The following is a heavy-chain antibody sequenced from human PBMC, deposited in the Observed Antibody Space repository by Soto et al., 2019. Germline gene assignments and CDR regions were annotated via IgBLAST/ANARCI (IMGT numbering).Heavy chain of an antibody. CDR1: GGSISSGDYY. Sequence: QVQLQESGPGLVKPSQTLSLTCTVSGGSISSGDYYWSWIRQPPGKGLEWIGYIYYSGSTYYNPSLKSRVNISVATSKNQFSLKLSSVTAADTAVYYCARDALVPAAKAPYDYYYYGMDVWGQGTTVTVSS. CDR3: ARDALVPAAKAPYDYYYYGMDV. D-gene: IGHD2-2*01. J-gene: IGHJ6*02. V-gene: IGHV4-30-4*01. CDR2: IYYSGST.